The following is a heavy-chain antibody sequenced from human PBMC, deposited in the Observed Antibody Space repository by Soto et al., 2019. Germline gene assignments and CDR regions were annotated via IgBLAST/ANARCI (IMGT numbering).Heavy chain of an antibody. CDR3: ARGYPRSILSTSRTTSYWFDS. CDR1: GESLRGYY. V-gene: IGHV4-34*04. J-gene: IGHJ5*01. CDR2: ITHRGTT. D-gene: IGHD2-21*01. Sequence: QVQLQQWGTGLLKPSETLSLHCAVYGESLRGYYWSWIRQTPAMGLEWIGEITHRGTTNHASSLKPRAIISIDTSKNQGSLRLNYVTAADTAVYYCARGYPRSILSTSRTTSYWFDSWGQGTRVTVSS.